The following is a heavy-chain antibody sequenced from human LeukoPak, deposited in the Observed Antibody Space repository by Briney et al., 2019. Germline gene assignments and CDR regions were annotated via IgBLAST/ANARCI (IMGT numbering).Heavy chain of an antibody. CDR2: IYSGGST. V-gene: IGHV3-66*01. D-gene: IGHD6-13*01. CDR1: GFTFSTYS. CDR3: ARDKSLKAAAGLFDY. Sequence: GGSLRLSCAASGFTFSTYSMNWVRQAPGKGLEWVSVIYSGGSTYYADSVKGRFTISRDNSKNTLYLQMNSLRAEDTAVYYCARDKSLKAAAGLFDYWGQGTLVTVSS. J-gene: IGHJ4*02.